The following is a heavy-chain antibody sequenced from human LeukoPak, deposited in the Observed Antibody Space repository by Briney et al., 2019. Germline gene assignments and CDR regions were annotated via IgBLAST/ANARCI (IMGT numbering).Heavy chain of an antibody. Sequence: KPGGSLRLSCAASGFTFSNAWMSWVRQAPGKGLEWVGRIKSKTDGGTTDYAAPVKGRFTISRDDSKNTLYLQMNSLKTEDTAVYYFTTDRFPLPPPLSGYYSYYFDYWGQGTLVTVSS. J-gene: IGHJ4*02. V-gene: IGHV3-15*01. CDR2: IKSKTDGGTT. D-gene: IGHD3-22*01. CDR1: GFTFSNAW. CDR3: TTDRFPLPPPLSGYYSYYFDY.